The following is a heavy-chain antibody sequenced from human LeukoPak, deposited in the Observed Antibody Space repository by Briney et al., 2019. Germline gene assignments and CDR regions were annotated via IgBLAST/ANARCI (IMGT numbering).Heavy chain of an antibody. Sequence: GGSLRLSCAASGFTFSAYAMSWVRQAPGKGPGWVSSISANGGNTYNGGSLKGRFTISRDNSKNTLFLQMNSLKAEDTAVYYCARDWYNTGWNSDYWGQGTLVTVSS. D-gene: IGHD6-19*01. J-gene: IGHJ4*02. CDR3: ARDWYNTGWNSDY. V-gene: IGHV3-23*01. CDR2: ISANGGNT. CDR1: GFTFSAYA.